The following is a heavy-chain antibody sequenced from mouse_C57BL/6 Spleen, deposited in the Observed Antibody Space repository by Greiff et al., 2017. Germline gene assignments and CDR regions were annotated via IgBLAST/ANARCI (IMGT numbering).Heavy chain of an antibody. CDR1: GYPFTSYW. V-gene: IGHV1-53*01. J-gene: IGHJ2*01. CDR3: ARYDYDLYYFDY. CDR2: INPSNGGT. Sequence: QVHVKQPGTELVKPGASVKLSCKASGYPFTSYWMHWVKQRPGQCLEWIGNINPSNGGTNYNEKFKSKATLTVDKSSSTAYMQLSSLTSEDSAVYYCARYDYDLYYFDYWGQGTTLTVSS. D-gene: IGHD2-4*01.